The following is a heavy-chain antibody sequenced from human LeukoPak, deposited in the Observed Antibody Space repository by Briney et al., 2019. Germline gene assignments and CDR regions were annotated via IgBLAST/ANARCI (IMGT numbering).Heavy chain of an antibody. Sequence: ASVKVSCKASGYTFTSYYMHWVRQAPGQGLEWMGIINPSGGSTSYAQKFQGRVTMTRDTSTSTVYMELSSLRPEDTAVYYCARDLGGLRFPIAVAGPFDYWGQGTLVTVSS. CDR2: INPSGGST. V-gene: IGHV1-46*01. D-gene: IGHD6-19*01. CDR3: ARDLGGLRFPIAVAGPFDY. CDR1: GYTFTSYY. J-gene: IGHJ4*02.